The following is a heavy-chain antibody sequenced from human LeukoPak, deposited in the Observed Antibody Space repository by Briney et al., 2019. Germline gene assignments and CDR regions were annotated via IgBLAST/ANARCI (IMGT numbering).Heavy chain of an antibody. CDR2: IYSSGTT. CDR1: GFIVSSYY. Sequence: SGGSLRLSCAASGFIVSSYYMSWVRQAPGKGLEWVSVIYSSGTTYYADYVKGRFVISRDSSKNTLYLQMNSLKPDDTAVYYCARDYGGATRGWFDPWGQGTLVTVSS. J-gene: IGHJ5*02. D-gene: IGHD4-23*01. CDR3: ARDYGGATRGWFDP. V-gene: IGHV3-66*03.